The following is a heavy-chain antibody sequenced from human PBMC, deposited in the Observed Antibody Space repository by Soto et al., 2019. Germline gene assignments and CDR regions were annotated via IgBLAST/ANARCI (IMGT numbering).Heavy chain of an antibody. D-gene: IGHD2-15*01. CDR2: IDHSGST. J-gene: IGHJ6*02. Sequence: SETLSLTCAVSGGSFSAYYWTWIRQPPGRGLEWIGEIDHSGSTNYNPSLEGRVTMSIDTAKNRFSLNVTSVTAADTAVYYCVRGLRYSGMDVWGQGTTVTVSS. V-gene: IGHV4-34*01. CDR1: GGSFSAYY. CDR3: VRGLRYSGMDV.